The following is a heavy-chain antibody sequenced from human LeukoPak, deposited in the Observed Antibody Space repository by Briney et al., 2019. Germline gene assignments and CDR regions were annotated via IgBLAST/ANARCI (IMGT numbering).Heavy chain of an antibody. CDR3: ARVGGNFKFDY. CDR1: GFTFSSYE. D-gene: IGHD4-23*01. V-gene: IGHV3-48*03. J-gene: IGHJ4*02. Sequence: GGSLRLSCAASGFTFSSYEMNWVRQAPGKGLEWVSYISSSGSTIYYADSVKGRFTISRDNAKNSLYLQMNSLRAEDTAVYYCARVGGNFKFDYWGQGTLVTVSS. CDR2: ISSSGSTI.